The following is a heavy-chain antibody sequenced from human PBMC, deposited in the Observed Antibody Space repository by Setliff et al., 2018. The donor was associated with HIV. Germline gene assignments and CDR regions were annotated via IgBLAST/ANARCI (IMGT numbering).Heavy chain of an antibody. CDR2: ISGFNGNT. Sequence: ASVKVSCKASGCTFTSYGISWVRQAPGQGLEWMGWISGFNGNTKYAQSFQDRVAMTTETATSTAYMEMRSLRSDDTAVYFCARVPYRSAWFSGGHDAFDIWGQGTMVTLSS. D-gene: IGHD6-19*01. V-gene: IGHV1-18*01. CDR3: ARVPYRSAWFSGGHDAFDI. J-gene: IGHJ3*02. CDR1: GCTFTSYG.